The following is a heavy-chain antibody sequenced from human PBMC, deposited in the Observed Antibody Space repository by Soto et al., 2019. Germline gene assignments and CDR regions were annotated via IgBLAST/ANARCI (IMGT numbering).Heavy chain of an antibody. V-gene: IGHV4-34*01. CDR3: ARGKHFWSGYYYWFDP. CDR1: GGSFSGYC. Sequence: PSETLSLTCAVYGGSFSGYCWSWIRQPPGKGLEWIGEINHSGSTNYNPSLKSRVTISVDTSKNQFSLKLSSVTAADTAVYYCARGKHFWSGYYYWFDPWGQGTLVTVSS. D-gene: IGHD3-3*02. CDR2: INHSGST. J-gene: IGHJ5*02.